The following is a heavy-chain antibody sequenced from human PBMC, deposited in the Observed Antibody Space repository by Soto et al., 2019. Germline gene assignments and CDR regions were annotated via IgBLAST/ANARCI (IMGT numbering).Heavy chain of an antibody. Sequence: QVQLVQSGAEVKKPGASVKVSCKASGYTFTTYDINWVRQATGQGLEWIGWMSPKTGNTGYAQNFQGRVTMTRNPSISTAYMEPSSRTSEDTAVYYRARGPPNWGFDLWGQGTLVPVSS. CDR3: ARGPPNWGFDL. J-gene: IGHJ4*02. D-gene: IGHD7-27*01. CDR1: GYTFTTYD. CDR2: MSPKTGNT. V-gene: IGHV1-8*01.